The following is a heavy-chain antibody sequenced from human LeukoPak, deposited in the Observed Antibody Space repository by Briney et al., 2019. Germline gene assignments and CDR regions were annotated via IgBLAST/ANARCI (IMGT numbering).Heavy chain of an antibody. CDR2: ISGSGGST. V-gene: IGHV3-23*01. J-gene: IGHJ4*02. CDR3: AKSIGGVVVVAADY. CDR1: GFTFSTYA. D-gene: IGHD2-15*01. Sequence: GGSLRLSCAASGFTFSTYAMTSVRQAPGKGLEWVSVISGSGGSTYYADSVKGRFTLSRDDSKNTIYLQMNSLRAEDTAVYYCAKSIGGVVVVAADYWGQGTLVTVSS.